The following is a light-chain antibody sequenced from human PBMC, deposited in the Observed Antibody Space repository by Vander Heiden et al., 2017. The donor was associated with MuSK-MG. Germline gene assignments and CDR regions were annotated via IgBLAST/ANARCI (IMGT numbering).Light chain of an antibody. CDR3: QQDDCSPWT. CDR1: QSIGAGS. CDR2: DTS. Sequence: ESVLTQSPDTLSLSPGERATLSCRASQSIGAGSLAWFQQKPGQAPRLLLYDTSPRATGIPDRFSGTGSGTDFTLAVSGLEPEDFAVYYCQQDDCSPWTFGQGTKVEIK. V-gene: IGKV3-20*01. J-gene: IGKJ1*01.